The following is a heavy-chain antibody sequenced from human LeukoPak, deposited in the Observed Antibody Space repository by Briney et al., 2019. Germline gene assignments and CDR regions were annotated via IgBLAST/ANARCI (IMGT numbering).Heavy chain of an antibody. J-gene: IGHJ6*02. D-gene: IGHD3-10*01. CDR2: IWSDGSNK. Sequence: GGSLRLSCAASGFTFSSYAMHWVRQAPGKGLEWVAVIWSDGSNKNYADSVKGRFTISRDNSKNTLYLQVNSLRAEDTAVYYCAREMVRGVTHNGMDVWAKGPRSPSP. V-gene: IGHV3-33*01. CDR1: GFTFSSYA. CDR3: AREMVRGVTHNGMDV.